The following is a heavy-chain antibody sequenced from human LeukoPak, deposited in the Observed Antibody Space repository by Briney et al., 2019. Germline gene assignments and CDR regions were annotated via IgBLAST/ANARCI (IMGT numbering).Heavy chain of an antibody. CDR2: IKSIGNSYAT. CDR1: GFTFSGCA. Sequence: PGGSLRLSCAASGFTFSGCAMHWVRQASGKGLEWVGRIKSIGNSYATEYAASVKGRFTISRDDSKSTAYLQMNSLNTEDTAVYYCAIFDHPKYSGTFAREAFDIWGQGAMVTVSS. D-gene: IGHD5-12*01. CDR3: AIFDHPKYSGTFAREAFDI. J-gene: IGHJ3*02. V-gene: IGHV3-73*01.